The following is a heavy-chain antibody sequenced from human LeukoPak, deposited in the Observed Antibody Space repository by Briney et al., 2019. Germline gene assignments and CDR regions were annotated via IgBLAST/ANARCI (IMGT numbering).Heavy chain of an antibody. CDR3: ARARIAVAGTRWFDP. V-gene: IGHV3-53*01. CDR1: GFTVSSNY. CDR2: IFSGGST. Sequence: GSLRLSCAASGFTVSSNYMSWVRQAPGKGLEWVSVIFSGGSTYYADSVKGRFTISRDNSKNTLYLQMNSLRAEDTAVYYCARARIAVAGTRWFDPWGQGTLVTVSS. J-gene: IGHJ5*02. D-gene: IGHD6-19*01.